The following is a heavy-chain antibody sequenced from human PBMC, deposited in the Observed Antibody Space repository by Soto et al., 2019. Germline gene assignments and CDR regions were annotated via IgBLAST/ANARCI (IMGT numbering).Heavy chain of an antibody. CDR1: GGSISRGDYY. CDR2: IYYSGST. V-gene: IGHV4-30-4*01. CDR3: ARGYGSGSYYNLYYYYGMDV. D-gene: IGHD3-10*01. Sequence: PSETLSLTCTVSGGSISRGDYYWSWIRQPPGKGLEWIGYIYYSGSTYYNPSLKSRVTISVDTSKNQFSLKLSSVTAADTAVYYCARGYGSGSYYNLYYYYGMDVWGQGTTVTVSS. J-gene: IGHJ6*02.